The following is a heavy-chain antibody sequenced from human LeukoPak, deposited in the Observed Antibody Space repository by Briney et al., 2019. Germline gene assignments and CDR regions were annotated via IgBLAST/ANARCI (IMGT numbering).Heavy chain of an antibody. CDR2: ITSSSTI. V-gene: IGHV3-48*02. CDR3: ARRFVS. CDR1: GFTFSNYN. Sequence: GGSLRLSCAASGFTFSNYNMNWVRQAPGKGLEWVSHITSSSTIYNTDSVKGRFTISRDNAKNSLYLQMNSLRDEDTAVYYCARRFVSWGQGTLVTVSS. J-gene: IGHJ4*02.